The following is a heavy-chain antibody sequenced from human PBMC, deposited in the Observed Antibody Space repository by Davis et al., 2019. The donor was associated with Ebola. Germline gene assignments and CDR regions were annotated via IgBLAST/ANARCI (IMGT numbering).Heavy chain of an antibody. Sequence: PAGSLTLSCAASGFTFSRYGMHWVRPAPGKGLEWAAVISSQGLNKYYADSVKGRLTIPRDNSKTTLYLHMNSLTAEDRAVYYCAKEGGTTVIYYYYYGMDVWGQGTTVTVAS. J-gene: IGHJ6*02. CDR3: AKEGGTTVIYYYYYGMDV. CDR2: ISSQGLNK. D-gene: IGHD4-17*01. CDR1: GFTFSRYG. V-gene: IGHV3-30*18.